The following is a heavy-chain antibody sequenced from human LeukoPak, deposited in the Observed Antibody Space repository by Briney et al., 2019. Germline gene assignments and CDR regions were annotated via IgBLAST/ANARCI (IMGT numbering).Heavy chain of an antibody. CDR1: GFTFSSYS. D-gene: IGHD3-10*01. Sequence: SGGSLRLSCAASGFTFSSYSMNWVRQAPGKGLEWVSYISSSSNTIYYADSVKGRFTISRDNAKNSLYLQMNSLRAEDTAVYYCARVGLLWSNWFDPWGQGTLVTVSS. V-gene: IGHV3-48*04. CDR3: ARVGLLWSNWFDP. J-gene: IGHJ5*02. CDR2: ISSSSNTI.